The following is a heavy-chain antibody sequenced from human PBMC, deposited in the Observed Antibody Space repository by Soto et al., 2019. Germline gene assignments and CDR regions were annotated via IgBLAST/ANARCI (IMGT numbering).Heavy chain of an antibody. Sequence: GESLKISCKGSGYSFTSYWISWVRQMPGKGLEWMGRIDPSDSYTNYSPSFQGHVTISADKSISTAYLQWSSLKASDTAMYYCARQRCSGGSCFYYCGMDVWGQGTTVTVSS. J-gene: IGHJ6*02. D-gene: IGHD2-15*01. CDR2: IDPSDSYT. V-gene: IGHV5-10-1*01. CDR3: ARQRCSGGSCFYYCGMDV. CDR1: GYSFTSYW.